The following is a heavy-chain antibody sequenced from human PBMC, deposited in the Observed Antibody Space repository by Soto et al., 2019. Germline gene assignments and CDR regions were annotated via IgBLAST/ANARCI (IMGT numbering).Heavy chain of an antibody. CDR2: ISYDGSNK. D-gene: IGHD6-19*01. J-gene: IGHJ4*02. V-gene: IGHV3-30*18. CDR1: GFTFSSYG. CDR3: AKDRGRSSGWLPVGDY. Sequence: QVQLVESGGGVVQPGRSLRLSCAASGFTFSSYGMHWVRQAPGKGLEWVAVISYDGSNKYYADSVNGRFTMSRDNSKNTLDLQMNSLRAEDTAVYYCAKDRGRSSGWLPVGDYWGQGTLASVSS.